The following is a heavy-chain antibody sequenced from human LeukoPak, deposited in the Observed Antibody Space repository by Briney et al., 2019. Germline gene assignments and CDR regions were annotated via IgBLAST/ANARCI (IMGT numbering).Heavy chain of an antibody. V-gene: IGHV3-23*01. D-gene: IGHD3-3*01. J-gene: IGHJ4*02. CDR3: AKSGSGYYTPFDY. CDR2: ISGSGGST. Sequence: GGCLRLSCAASGFTFSSYAMSWVRQAPGKGLEWVSAISGSGGSTYYADSVKGRFTISRDNSKNTLYLQMNSLRAEDTAVYYCAKSGSGYYTPFDYWGQGTLVTVSS. CDR1: GFTFSSYA.